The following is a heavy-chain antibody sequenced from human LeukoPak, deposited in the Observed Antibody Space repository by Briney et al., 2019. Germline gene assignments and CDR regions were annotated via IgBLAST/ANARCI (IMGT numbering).Heavy chain of an antibody. V-gene: IGHV4-59*12. CDR1: GGSISSYY. CDR2: IYYSGST. J-gene: IGHJ5*02. Sequence: SETLSLTCTVSGGSISSYYWSWIRQPPGKGLEWIGYIYYSGSTNYNPSLKSRVTISVDTSKNQFSLKLSSVTAADTAVYYCARPLPGNWFDPWGQGTLVTVSS. CDR3: ARPLPGNWFDP.